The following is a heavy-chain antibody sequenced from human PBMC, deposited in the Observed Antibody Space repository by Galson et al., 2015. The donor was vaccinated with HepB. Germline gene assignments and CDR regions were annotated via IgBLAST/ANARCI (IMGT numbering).Heavy chain of an antibody. CDR2: INPYSHNT. CDR1: GYIFSNYL. J-gene: IGHJ5*02. Sequence: SVKVSCKASGYIFSNYLITWVRQAPGHGLEWLGWINPYSHNTKHQQKVQGRVTLTTDISTNTAYMELRSLRSDDTAVYYCARGALIVVVGATENNWFDPWGQGTLITVSS. D-gene: IGHD2-15*01. CDR3: ARGALIVVVGATENNWFDP. V-gene: IGHV1-18*01.